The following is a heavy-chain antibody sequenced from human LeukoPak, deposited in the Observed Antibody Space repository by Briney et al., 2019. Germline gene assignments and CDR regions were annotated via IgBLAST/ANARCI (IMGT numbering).Heavy chain of an antibody. J-gene: IGHJ4*02. D-gene: IGHD5-18*01. Sequence: SETLSLTCAVYGGSFSGYYWSWIRQPPGKGLEWIGEINHSGSTNYNPSLKSRVTISVDTSKNQFSLKLSSVTAADTAVYCCARGRSWIQLWLYDYWGQGTLVTVSS. CDR2: INHSGST. CDR1: GGSFSGYY. CDR3: ARGRSWIQLWLYDY. V-gene: IGHV4-34*01.